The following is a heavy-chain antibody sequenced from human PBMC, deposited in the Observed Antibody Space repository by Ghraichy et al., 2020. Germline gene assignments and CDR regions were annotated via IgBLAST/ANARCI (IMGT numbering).Heavy chain of an antibody. CDR2: ISSSSSYT. CDR3: ARDVDCSSTSCYEGYFQH. D-gene: IGHD2-2*01. V-gene: IGHV3-11*06. CDR1: GFTFSDYY. Sequence: GGSLRLSYAASGFTFSDYYMSWIRQAPGKGLEWVSYISSSSSYTNYADSVKGRFTISRDNAKNSLYLQMNSLRAEDTAVYYCARDVDCSSTSCYEGYFQHWGQGTLVTVSS. J-gene: IGHJ1*01.